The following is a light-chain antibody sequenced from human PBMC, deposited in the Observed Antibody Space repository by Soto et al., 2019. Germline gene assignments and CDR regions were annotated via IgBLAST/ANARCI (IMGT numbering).Light chain of an antibody. Sequence: EIVLTQSPATLSLSPGERATLSCRASQSVSSYLAWYQQKPGQAPRLLIYDASNRATGIPARFSGSGSGTDFTLTISSLEPEDFAVYYCQQRSNWPPITFGQGRRPEIK. CDR1: QSVSSY. J-gene: IGKJ5*01. CDR3: QQRSNWPPIT. V-gene: IGKV3-11*01. CDR2: DAS.